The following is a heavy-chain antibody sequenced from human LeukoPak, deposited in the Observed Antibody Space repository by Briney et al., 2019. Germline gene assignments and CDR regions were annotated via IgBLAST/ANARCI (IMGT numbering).Heavy chain of an antibody. J-gene: IGHJ3*02. CDR3: AAAVVSITTGFGFDI. D-gene: IGHD5/OR15-5a*01. CDR1: GFTFSTSA. CDR2: IVAGSGNT. V-gene: IGHV1-58*02. Sequence: TSVRVSCKASGFTFSTSAMQWVRQARGQRLEWIAWIVAGSGNTNYAQKFHERVAITRDMSTSTVYMELSSLRSDDTAIYYCAAAVVSITTGFGFDIWGQGKMIVVFS.